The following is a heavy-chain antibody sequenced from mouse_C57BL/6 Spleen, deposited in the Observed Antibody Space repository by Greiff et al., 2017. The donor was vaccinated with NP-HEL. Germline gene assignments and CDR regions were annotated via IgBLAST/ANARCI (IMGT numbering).Heavy chain of an antibody. Sequence: QVQLKQPGAELVKPGASVKLSCKASGYTFTSYWMHWVKQRPGQGLEWIGMIHPNSGSTNYNEKFKSKATLTVDKSSSTAYMQLSSLTSEDSAVYYCARDYDYGSSHWYFDVWGTGTTVTVSS. CDR3: ARDYDYGSSHWYFDV. CDR1: GYTFTSYW. CDR2: IHPNSGST. J-gene: IGHJ1*03. D-gene: IGHD1-1*01. V-gene: IGHV1-64*01.